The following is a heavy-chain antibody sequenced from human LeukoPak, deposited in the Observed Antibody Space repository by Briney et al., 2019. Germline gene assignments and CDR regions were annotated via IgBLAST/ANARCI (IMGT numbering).Heavy chain of an antibody. D-gene: IGHD4-11*01. CDR1: GYTFTGYY. Sequence: ASVKVSCKASGYTFTGYYMHWARQAPGQGLEWMGWINPNSGGTNYAQKFQGRVTMTRDTSIGTAYMELSRLRSDDTAVYYCARDTFTMTTVTPIDYWGQGTLVTVSS. J-gene: IGHJ4*02. V-gene: IGHV1-2*02. CDR2: INPNSGGT. CDR3: ARDTFTMTTVTPIDY.